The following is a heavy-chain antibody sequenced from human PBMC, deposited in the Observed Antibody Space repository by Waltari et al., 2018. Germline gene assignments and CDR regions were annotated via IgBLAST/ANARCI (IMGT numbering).Heavy chain of an antibody. Sequence: QVQLVQSGAEVKKPGSSVKVSCTASGCTFSSYAISWVLQPPGQGLEWMGGIVPIFGIVKYAQKLQGRGMITADEYTRKVYMEVSSRRSEDTAVYYWARAGGVARALYGMDVWGQGPTVTVSS. CDR2: IVPIFGIV. D-gene: IGHD3-3*01. CDR1: GCTFSSYA. CDR3: ARAGGVARALYGMDV. V-gene: IGHV1-69*01. J-gene: IGHJ6*02.